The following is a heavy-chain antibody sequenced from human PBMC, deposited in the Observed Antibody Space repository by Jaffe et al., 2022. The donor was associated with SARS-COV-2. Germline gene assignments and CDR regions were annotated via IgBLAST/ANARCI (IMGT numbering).Heavy chain of an antibody. D-gene: IGHD1-26*01. J-gene: IGHJ4*02. CDR3: ARDGGSYSGSYGHYFDY. CDR1: GFTFSSYE. V-gene: IGHV3-48*03. CDR2: ISSSGSTI. Sequence: EVQLVESGGGLVQPGGSLRLSCAASGFTFSSYEMNWVRQAPGKGLEWVSYISSSGSTIYYADSVKGRFTISRDNAKNSLYLQMNSLRAEDTAVYYCARDGGSYSGSYGHYFDYWGQGTLVTVSS.